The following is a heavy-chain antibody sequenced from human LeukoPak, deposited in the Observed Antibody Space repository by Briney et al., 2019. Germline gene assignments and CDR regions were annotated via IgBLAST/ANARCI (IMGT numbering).Heavy chain of an antibody. CDR1: GFTFSRYA. V-gene: IGHV3-23*01. CDR3: ARVLTTVTTFYYGMDV. Sequence: GGSPRLSCAASGFTFSRYAMSWVRQAPGKGLEWVSSIRGDGGSIWYADFVKGRFTISRDNSKNTLYLQMNSLRSEDTAIYYCARVLTTVTTFYYGMDVWGQGTTVTVSS. CDR2: IRGDGGSI. J-gene: IGHJ6*02. D-gene: IGHD4-17*01.